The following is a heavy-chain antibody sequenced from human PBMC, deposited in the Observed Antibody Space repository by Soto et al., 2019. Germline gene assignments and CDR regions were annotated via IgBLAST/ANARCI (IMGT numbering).Heavy chain of an antibody. Sequence: SETLSLTCTVSGGSISSSSYYWGWIRQPPGNGLEWIGIIYYSGSIYYNPSLKSLVTISVDSSKNQFSLKLSSVTAADTAVYYCARLYGSGSFDPDYWGQGTLVTVSS. CDR3: ARLYGSGSFDPDY. CDR1: GGSISSSSYY. D-gene: IGHD3-10*01. V-gene: IGHV4-39*01. CDR2: IYYSGSI. J-gene: IGHJ4*02.